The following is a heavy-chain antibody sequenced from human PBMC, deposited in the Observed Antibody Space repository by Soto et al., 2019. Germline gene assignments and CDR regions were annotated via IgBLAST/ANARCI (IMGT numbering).Heavy chain of an antibody. CDR2: ISYDGSNT. J-gene: IGHJ6*02. D-gene: IGHD5-12*01. CDR1: GFTFSTYG. V-gene: IGHV3-30*18. CDR3: AKGNGDGYNFGLRQYGMDV. Sequence: QVQLVESGGGVVQPGRSLRLSCAASGFTFSTYGMHWVRQAPGKGLEWVAIISYDGSNTYYADSVKGRFTISRDNSKSTLYLQMNSLRAEDTAVYYCAKGNGDGYNFGLRQYGMDVWGQGTTVTVSS.